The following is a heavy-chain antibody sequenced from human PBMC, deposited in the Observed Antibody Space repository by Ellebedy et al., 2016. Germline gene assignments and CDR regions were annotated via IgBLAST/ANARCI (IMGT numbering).Heavy chain of an antibody. CDR3: ARGGAVAGGFDY. CDR1: GFTFSGYA. CDR2: IWSDGNKK. Sequence: GGSLRLSCAASGFTFSGYAMHWVRQAPGKGLEWVAVIWSDGNKKYYTDSVRGRFTISRDTSENTLYMEMDSLRAEDTAVYYCARGGAVAGGFDYWGQGTLVTVSS. J-gene: IGHJ4*02. D-gene: IGHD6-19*01. V-gene: IGHV3-33*01.